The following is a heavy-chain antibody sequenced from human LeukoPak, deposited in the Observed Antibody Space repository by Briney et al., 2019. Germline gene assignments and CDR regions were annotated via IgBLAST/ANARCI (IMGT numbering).Heavy chain of an antibody. CDR1: GYTFTSYG. V-gene: IGHV1-18*01. Sequence: GASVKVSCKASGYTFTSYGTSWVRQAPGQGLEWMGWISAYNGNTNYAQKLQGRVTMTTDTSTSTAYMELRSLRSDDTAVYYCARDSYDFLTGRYSGSGGDYWGQGTLVTVSS. J-gene: IGHJ4*02. CDR2: ISAYNGNT. CDR3: ARDSYDFLTGRYSGSGGDY. D-gene: IGHD3-9*01.